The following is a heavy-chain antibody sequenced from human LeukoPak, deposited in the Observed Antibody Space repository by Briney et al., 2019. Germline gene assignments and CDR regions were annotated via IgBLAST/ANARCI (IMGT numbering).Heavy chain of an antibody. CDR2: IYTSGST. Sequence: SETLSLTCTVSGGSISSYYWSWIRQPAGKGLEWIGRIYTSGSTNYNPSLKSRVTMSVDTSKKQFSLKLRSVTAADTAVYYCARHEWGITNAFDIWGQGTMVTVSS. CDR3: ARHEWGITNAFDI. CDR1: GGSISSYY. J-gene: IGHJ3*02. V-gene: IGHV4-4*07. D-gene: IGHD1-14*01.